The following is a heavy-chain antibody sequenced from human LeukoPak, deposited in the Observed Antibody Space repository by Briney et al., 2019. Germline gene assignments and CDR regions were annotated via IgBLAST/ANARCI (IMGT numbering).Heavy chain of an antibody. D-gene: IGHD3-22*01. V-gene: IGHV1-69*05. Sequence: SVTVSCKASGGSFSSYVINWVRQAPGQGLEWMGGIIPIFGTPDYAQRFQGKVTITTDESTSTAYMELSSLTSEDTAVYYCARAYDSIRYYFDSWGQGTLVTVSS. CDR1: GGSFSSYV. CDR3: ARAYDSIRYYFDS. J-gene: IGHJ4*02. CDR2: IIPIFGTP.